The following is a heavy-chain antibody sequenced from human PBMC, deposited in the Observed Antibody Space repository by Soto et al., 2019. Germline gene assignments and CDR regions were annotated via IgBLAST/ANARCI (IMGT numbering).Heavy chain of an antibody. Sequence: PGRSLRLSCAASGFTVIRNHRSWVRQAPGKVLECISVIYSSDNTYHADSVKGRFTISRDNSKNTLYLQMNSLRAEDTAVYYCARVKSDSPGYYTFDFWGQGTLVTVYS. D-gene: IGHD3-22*01. CDR1: GFTVIRNH. CDR2: IYSSDNT. J-gene: IGHJ4*02. V-gene: IGHV3-53*01. CDR3: ARVKSDSPGYYTFDF.